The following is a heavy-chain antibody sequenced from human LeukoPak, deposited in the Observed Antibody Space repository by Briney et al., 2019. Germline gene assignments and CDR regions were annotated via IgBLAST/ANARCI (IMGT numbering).Heavy chain of an antibody. Sequence: SETLSLTCTVSGDSISSYYWSWIRQPAGKGLEWIGRIYTSGSTNYNPSLKSRVTMSVDTSKNQFPLKLSSVTAADTAVYYCAREVGWYGDGYLDYWGQGTLVTVSS. D-gene: IGHD6-19*01. CDR3: AREVGWYGDGYLDY. CDR1: GDSISSYY. J-gene: IGHJ4*02. CDR2: IYTSGST. V-gene: IGHV4-4*07.